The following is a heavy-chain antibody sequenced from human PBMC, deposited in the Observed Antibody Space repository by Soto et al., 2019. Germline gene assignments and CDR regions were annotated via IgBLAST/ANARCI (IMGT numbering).Heavy chain of an antibody. J-gene: IGHJ3*02. Sequence: QVQLVQSGAEVKKPGSSVKVSCKASGGTFSSYAISWVRQAPGQGLEWMGGIIPIFGTANYAQKFQGRVTITADESTSTAYMELSSLRSEDTAVYYCARIRPPVNTRDDAFDIWGQGTMVTVSS. CDR2: IIPIFGTA. CDR1: GGTFSSYA. V-gene: IGHV1-69*01. CDR3: ARIRPPVNTRDDAFDI. D-gene: IGHD4-17*01.